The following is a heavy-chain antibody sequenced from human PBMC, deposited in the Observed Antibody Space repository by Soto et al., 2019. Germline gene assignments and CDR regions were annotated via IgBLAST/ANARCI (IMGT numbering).Heavy chain of an antibody. J-gene: IGHJ3*02. CDR1: ASSICSAYF. D-gene: IGHD2-15*01. Sequence: SETLSLTCAVSASSICSAYFWGWIRQPPGKGLEWIATIFHTGGTYYNPSLKSRVTISVDTSNNQFSLRLNSVTAADTALYFCARTWLAGGTPADAFDIWGQGTMVTV. V-gene: IGHV4-38-2*01. CDR3: ARTWLAGGTPADAFDI. CDR2: IFHTGGT.